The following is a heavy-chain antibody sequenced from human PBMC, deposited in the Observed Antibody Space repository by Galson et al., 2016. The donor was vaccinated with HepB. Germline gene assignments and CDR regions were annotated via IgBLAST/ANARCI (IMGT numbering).Heavy chain of an antibody. CDR2: INQDGSDR. J-gene: IGHJ4*02. CDR1: RFTISRYW. CDR3: TSEPTDSEEGY. Sequence: LRLSCAAPRFTISRYWMSWVRQAPGKGPEWVANINQDGSDRNYVDSVKGRFTISRDNARNSLYLQMSSLRAEDTAVYYCTSEPTDSEEGYWGQGTLVTVSS. V-gene: IGHV3-7*03.